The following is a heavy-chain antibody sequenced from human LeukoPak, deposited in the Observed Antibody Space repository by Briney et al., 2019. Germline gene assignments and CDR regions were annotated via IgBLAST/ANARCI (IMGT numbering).Heavy chain of an antibody. D-gene: IGHD4-17*01. CDR1: GFTFRSFA. Sequence: AGGSLRLSCSASGFTFRSFAMFWVRQAPGKGLEYVSAISGYGDSSHYADSLRGRFTISRDNSKNTVDLQINTLTPEDTAVYYCVKSPRRSPSAIYGDYGTYDSWGQGTLVTVSS. CDR2: ISGYGDSS. J-gene: IGHJ4*02. V-gene: IGHV3-64D*08. CDR3: VKSPRRSPSAIYGDYGTYDS.